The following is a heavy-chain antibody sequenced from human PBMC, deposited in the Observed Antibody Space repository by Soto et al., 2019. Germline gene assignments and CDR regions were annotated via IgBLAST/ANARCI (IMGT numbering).Heavy chain of an antibody. Sequence: GGSLRLSCSASGFTFSSYAMHWVRQAPGKGLEYVSAVSSNGGSTYYADSVKGRFTISRDNSKNMLYLQMNSLRAEDTAVYYCARDGINVFSSPPYNWFDPWGQGTLVTVSS. V-gene: IGHV3-64*04. CDR2: VSSNGGST. J-gene: IGHJ5*02. D-gene: IGHD6-13*01. CDR3: ARDGINVFSSPPYNWFDP. CDR1: GFTFSSYA.